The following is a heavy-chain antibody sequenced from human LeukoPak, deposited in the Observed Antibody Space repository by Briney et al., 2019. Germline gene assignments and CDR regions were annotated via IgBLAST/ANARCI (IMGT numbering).Heavy chain of an antibody. CDR2: ISGSGGST. D-gene: IGHD3-22*01. CDR3: AKDQVPYYDSSGYDY. J-gene: IGHJ4*02. CDR1: GFTFSSYA. Sequence: PGGSLRLSCAASGFTFSSYAMSWVRQAPGKGLEWVSAISGSGGSTYYADSVKGRFAISRDNSKNTLYLQMNSLRAEDTAVYYCAKDQVPYYDSSGYDYWGQGTLVTVSS. V-gene: IGHV3-23*01.